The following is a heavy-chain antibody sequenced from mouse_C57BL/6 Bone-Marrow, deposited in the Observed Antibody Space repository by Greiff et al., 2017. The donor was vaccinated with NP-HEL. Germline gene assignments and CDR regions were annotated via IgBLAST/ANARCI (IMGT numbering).Heavy chain of an antibody. D-gene: IGHD2-3*01. J-gene: IGHJ3*01. CDR1: GYTFTSYW. CDR2: IHPSDGDT. CDR3: AMGWFPAWFAY. Sequence: VQLQQPGAELVKPGASVKVSCKASGYTFTSYWMHWVKQRPGQGLEWIGRIHPSDGDTNYNQKFKGKATLTVDKSSRTAYMQLSSLTSEDSAVYYCAMGWFPAWFAYWGQGTLVTVSA. V-gene: IGHV1-74*01.